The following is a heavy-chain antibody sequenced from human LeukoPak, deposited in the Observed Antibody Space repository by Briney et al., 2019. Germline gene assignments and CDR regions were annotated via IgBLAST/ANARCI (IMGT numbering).Heavy chain of an antibody. D-gene: IGHD5-18*01. CDR2: ISYDGSHK. Sequence: SGGSLRLSCAASGFTFSSYGMHWVRQAPGKGLEWVAVISYDGSHKYHADSVKGRFTISRDKSKSTLFLQMNSLRAEDTAVYYCARVMTERIQVWDYYYYYMDVWGKGTTVTVSS. CDR1: GFTFSSYG. J-gene: IGHJ6*03. V-gene: IGHV3-30*03. CDR3: ARVMTERIQVWDYYYYYMDV.